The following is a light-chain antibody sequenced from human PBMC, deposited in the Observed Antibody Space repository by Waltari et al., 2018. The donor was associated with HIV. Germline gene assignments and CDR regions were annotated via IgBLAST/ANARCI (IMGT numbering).Light chain of an antibody. J-gene: IGKJ2*03. V-gene: IGKV4-1*01. CDR2: WAS. Sequence: DIVMTPSPDPLAVSLGERATINCKSSQSVLYSSNNKNYLAWYQQKPGQPPKLLIYWASTRESGVPDRFSGSGSGTDFTLTISSLQAEDVAVYYCQQYYTNPYSFGQGTKLEIK. CDR1: QSVLYSSNNKNY. CDR3: QQYYTNPYS.